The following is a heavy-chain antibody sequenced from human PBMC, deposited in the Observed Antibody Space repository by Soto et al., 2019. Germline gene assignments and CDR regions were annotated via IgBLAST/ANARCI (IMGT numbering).Heavy chain of an antibody. V-gene: IGHV4-34*01. J-gene: IGHJ6*02. CDR3: ARGGWGYCSSTSCYGLPRDHYVMDV. Sequence: PSETLSLTCAVYGGSFSGYYWSWIRQPPGKGLEWIGEINHSGSTNYNPSLKSRVTISVDTSKNQFSLKLSSVTAADTAVYYCARGGWGYCSSTSCYGLPRDHYVMDVWGQGTTVTVSS. CDR1: GGSFSGYY. CDR2: INHSGST. D-gene: IGHD2-2*01.